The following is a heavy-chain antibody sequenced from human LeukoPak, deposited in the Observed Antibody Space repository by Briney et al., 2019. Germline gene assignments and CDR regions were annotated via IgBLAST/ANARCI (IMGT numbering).Heavy chain of an antibody. Sequence: GGSLRLSCAASGFTFSSYGMSWVRQAPGKGLEWVSDISGSGGSTYYADSVKGRFTISRDNSKNTLYLQMNSLRAEDTAVYYCAKDILTGYHRDDAFDIWGQGTMVTVSS. J-gene: IGHJ3*02. D-gene: IGHD3-9*01. CDR1: GFTFSSYG. CDR2: ISGSGGST. CDR3: AKDILTGYHRDDAFDI. V-gene: IGHV3-23*01.